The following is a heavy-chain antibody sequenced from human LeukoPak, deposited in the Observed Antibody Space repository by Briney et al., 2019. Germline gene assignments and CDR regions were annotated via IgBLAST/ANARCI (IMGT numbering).Heavy chain of an antibody. V-gene: IGHV4-59*01. Sequence: SETLSLTCTVYGGSISSNYWSWIRQPPGKGLEWIGYIYYSGSTNYNPSLKSRVTISVDTSKNQFSLKLSSVTAADTAVYDCARYWPKHKFDGRGQGTLVTVSS. J-gene: IGHJ4*02. CDR3: ARYWPKHKFDG. CDR1: GGSISSNY. D-gene: IGHD2-15*01. CDR2: IYYSGST.